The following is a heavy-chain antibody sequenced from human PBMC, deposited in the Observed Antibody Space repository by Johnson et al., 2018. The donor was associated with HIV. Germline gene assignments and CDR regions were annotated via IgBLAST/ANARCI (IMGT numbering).Heavy chain of an antibody. D-gene: IGHD6-13*01. CDR2: ISWNSGSI. J-gene: IGHJ3*02. Sequence: VQLVESGGGLVQPGGSLRLSCAASGFTFDDYAIHWVRQAPGKGLEWVSGISWNSGSIGYVDSVKGRFTISRDNAKNSLYLQMNSLRAEDTALYYCAKGRGSNWYTGAFDIWGQGTMVTVSS. V-gene: IGHV3-9*01. CDR1: GFTFDDYA. CDR3: AKGRGSNWYTGAFDI.